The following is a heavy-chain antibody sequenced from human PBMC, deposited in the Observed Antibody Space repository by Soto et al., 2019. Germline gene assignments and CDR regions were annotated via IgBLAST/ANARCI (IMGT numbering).Heavy chain of an antibody. D-gene: IGHD3-3*01. CDR2: IKQDGSEK. Sequence: PGGSLRLSCAASGFTFSSYWMSWVRQAPGKGLEWVANIKQDGSEKYYVDSVKGRFTISRDNAKNSLYLQMNSLRAEDTAVYYCARVRTIFGVVINYYYGMDVWGQGTTVTVSS. J-gene: IGHJ6*02. CDR3: ARVRTIFGVVINYYYGMDV. CDR1: GFTFSSYW. V-gene: IGHV3-7*03.